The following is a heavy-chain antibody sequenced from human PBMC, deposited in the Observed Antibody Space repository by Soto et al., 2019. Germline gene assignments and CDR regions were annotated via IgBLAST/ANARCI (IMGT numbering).Heavy chain of an antibody. CDR2: ISYDVTYK. J-gene: IGHJ4*02. CDR1: GFTFSSYA. D-gene: IGHD3-22*01. CDR3: AKASGKYDTSGYYYDY. Sequence: GGSLRLSCAASGFTFSSYAMSWVRQAPGKGLEWVTFISYDVTYKYYADSVKGRFTISRDNSKNTLYLQMDSLRPEDTAVYYCAKASGKYDTSGYYYDYWGQGTLVTVSS. V-gene: IGHV3-30*18.